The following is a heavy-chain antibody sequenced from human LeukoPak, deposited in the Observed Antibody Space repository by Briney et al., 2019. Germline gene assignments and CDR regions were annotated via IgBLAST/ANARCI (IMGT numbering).Heavy chain of an antibody. CDR2: VYPNSGDT. V-gene: IGHV1-2*02. Sequence: ASVKVSCKTSGYTFNNYYMHWVRQAPGQGLEWMGWVYPNSGDTKYAQNSQNRVTMSSDTSIGTAYMELRGLRSGDMAIYYCARENLSLGAFDIWGQGTMVTVSS. CDR1: GYTFNNYY. D-gene: IGHD1-14*01. CDR3: ARENLSLGAFDI. J-gene: IGHJ3*02.